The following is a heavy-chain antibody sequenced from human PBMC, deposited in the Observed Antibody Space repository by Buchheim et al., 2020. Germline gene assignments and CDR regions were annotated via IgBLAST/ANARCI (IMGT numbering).Heavy chain of an antibody. D-gene: IGHD1-14*01. J-gene: IGHJ4*02. CDR2: ISGSASST. CDR1: GFTFASYA. Sequence: EVQLLESGGGLVQPGGSLRLSCAASGFTFASYAMSWVRQAPGKGLEWVSGISGSASSTYYADSVKGRFTIPRDNSKNTLYLPVNSLRADDTAVYYCARERGSARPGYFDSWGQGTL. V-gene: IGHV3-23*01. CDR3: ARERGSARPGYFDS.